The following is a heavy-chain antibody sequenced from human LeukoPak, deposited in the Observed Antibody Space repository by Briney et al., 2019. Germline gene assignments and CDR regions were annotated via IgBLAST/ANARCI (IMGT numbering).Heavy chain of an antibody. CDR3: AKASRRHCGTTICYTLDY. D-gene: IGHD2-2*02. Sequence: GSLRLSCAASGFTFDSYDMTWVRQAPGKGLEWVSTISGSGGTTNFADSVKGRFTISRENSKNTLYLQMNSLRAADTAKYYCAKASRRHCGTTICYTLDYWGQGTLVTVSS. CDR1: GFTFDSYD. V-gene: IGHV3-23*01. J-gene: IGHJ4*02. CDR2: ISGSGGTT.